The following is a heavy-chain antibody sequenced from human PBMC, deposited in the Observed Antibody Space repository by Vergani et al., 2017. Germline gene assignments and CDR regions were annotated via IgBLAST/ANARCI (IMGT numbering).Heavy chain of an antibody. CDR3: ARASLRALVGYYYYMDV. CDR2: IYHSGGA. V-gene: IGHV4-61*05. CDR1: GGSITSSSYY. Sequence: QVQLQESGPGLVKPSETLSLTCTVSGGSITSSSYYWGWIRQPPGKGLEWIGNIYHSGGAYYNPSLKGRVTISLDKSKNQFSLWVNSVTAADTAVYFCARASLRALVGYYYYMDVWGKGKTVVVSS. J-gene: IGHJ6*03. D-gene: IGHD3-16*02.